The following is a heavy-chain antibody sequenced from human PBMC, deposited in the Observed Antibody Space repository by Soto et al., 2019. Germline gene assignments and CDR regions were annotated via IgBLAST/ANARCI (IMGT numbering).Heavy chain of an antibody. D-gene: IGHD5-18*01. CDR3: AATGYTYGYHFDH. CDR2: IDPSDSQT. Sequence: PGESLKISCKGSGYSFAGYWITWVRQKPGKGLEWMGRIDPSDSQTNYSPSFQGHVTISTDKSISTAHLQWSSLKVSDTAMYYCAATGYTYGYHFDHWGQGTQVTVSS. V-gene: IGHV5-10-1*01. CDR1: GYSFAGYW. J-gene: IGHJ4*02.